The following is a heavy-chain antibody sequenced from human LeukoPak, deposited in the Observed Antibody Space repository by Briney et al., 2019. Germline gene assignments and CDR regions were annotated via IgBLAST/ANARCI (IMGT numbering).Heavy chain of an antibody. J-gene: IGHJ4*02. CDR1: GGSFSGYY. CDR3: ARCGYSYGGHRDFDY. CDR2: INHSGST. D-gene: IGHD5-18*01. V-gene: IGHV4-34*01. Sequence: SETLSLTCAVYGGSFSGYYWSWIRQPPGKGLQWIGEINHSGSTNYNPSLKSRVTISVDTSKNQFSLKLSSVTAADTAVYYCARCGYSYGGHRDFDYWGRGTLVTVSS.